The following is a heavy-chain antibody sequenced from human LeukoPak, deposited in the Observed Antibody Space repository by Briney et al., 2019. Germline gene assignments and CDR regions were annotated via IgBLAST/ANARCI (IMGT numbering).Heavy chain of an antibody. CDR2: IIPIFGTA. J-gene: IGHJ4*02. V-gene: IGHV1-69*01. Sequence: SVKVSCKASGGTFSSYAISWVRQAPGPGLEWMGGIIPIFGTANYAQKFQGRVTITADESTSTAYMELSSLRSEDTAVYYCARDLGCSGGGWCYWGQGTLVTVSS. CDR3: ARDLGCSGGGWCY. D-gene: IGHD2-15*01. CDR1: GGTFSSYA.